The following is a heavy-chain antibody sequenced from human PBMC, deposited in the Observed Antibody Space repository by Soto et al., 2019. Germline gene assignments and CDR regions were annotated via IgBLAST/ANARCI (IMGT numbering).Heavy chain of an antibody. CDR3: ANKLVAGLRWGAFDI. J-gene: IGHJ3*02. CDR1: GFTFSSYA. V-gene: IGHV3-23*01. D-gene: IGHD6-19*01. CDR2: ISGSGGST. Sequence: PGGSLRLSCAASGFTFSSYAMSWVRQAPGKGLEWASAISGSGGSTYYADSVKGRFTISRDNSKNTLYLQMNSLRAEDTAVYYCANKLVAGLRWGAFDIWGQGTMVTVSS.